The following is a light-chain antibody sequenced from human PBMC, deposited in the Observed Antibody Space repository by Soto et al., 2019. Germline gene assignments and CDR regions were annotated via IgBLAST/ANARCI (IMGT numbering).Light chain of an antibody. Sequence: EIVLTQSPGTLSLSPGERATLSCRASQSVSPYLAWYQHKPGQAPRLLIYGASSRPTGIPDRFSGSGSGTDFNLTISRLEHEDFAVYYCQQYGSSPPVTFGHGTKVDSK. CDR1: QSVSPY. CDR2: GAS. CDR3: QQYGSSPPVT. V-gene: IGKV3-20*01. J-gene: IGKJ3*01.